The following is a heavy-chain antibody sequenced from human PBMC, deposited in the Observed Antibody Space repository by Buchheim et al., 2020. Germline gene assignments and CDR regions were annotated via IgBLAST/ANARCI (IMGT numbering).Heavy chain of an antibody. CDR3: ARQADFWSGFADS. Sequence: EVQLVQSRAEVKKAGESLKISCKGFGYSFTSYWIAWVRQMPGKGLEWMGIIYPGDSDTRYNPAFQGQVTISADKSISTAYLQWSSLKASDTALYYCARQADFWSGFADSWGQGTL. J-gene: IGHJ4*02. D-gene: IGHD3-3*01. V-gene: IGHV5-51*01. CDR2: IYPGDSDT. CDR1: GYSFTSYW.